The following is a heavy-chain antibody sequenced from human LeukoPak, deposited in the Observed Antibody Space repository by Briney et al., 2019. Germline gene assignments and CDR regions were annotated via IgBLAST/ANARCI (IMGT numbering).Heavy chain of an antibody. CDR2: IKQDGSEK. J-gene: IGHJ4*02. D-gene: IGHD2-2*01. V-gene: IGHV3-7*01. CDR3: ARDYEAGCTSTTCYDRFDY. Sequence: GGSLRLSCVASGFTFRSYWMSWVRQAPGKGLEWVANIKQDGSEKCYVDSVKGRFTISRDNAKNSLYLQMNSLRAEDTAVYYCARDYEAGCTSTTCYDRFDYWGQGTLVTVSS. CDR1: GFTFRSYW.